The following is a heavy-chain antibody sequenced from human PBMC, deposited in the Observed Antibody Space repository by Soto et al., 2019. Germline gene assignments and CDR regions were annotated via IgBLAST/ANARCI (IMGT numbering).Heavy chain of an antibody. CDR1: GGTFSSYA. V-gene: IGHV1-69*12. D-gene: IGHD5-12*01. Sequence: QVQLVQSGAEVKKPGSSVKVSCKASGGTFSSYAISWVRQAPGQGLEWIGGIIPIFGTANYAQKFQGRVTITADESTSTAYVELSSLRSVDTAVYYCARAQGYSGYDGLSNWGQGTLVTVSS. J-gene: IGHJ4*02. CDR2: IIPIFGTA. CDR3: ARAQGYSGYDGLSN.